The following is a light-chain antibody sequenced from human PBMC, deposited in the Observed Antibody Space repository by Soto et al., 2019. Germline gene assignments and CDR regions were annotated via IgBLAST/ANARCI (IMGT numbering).Light chain of an antibody. J-gene: IGKJ1*01. V-gene: IGKV3-15*01. Sequence: EIVMTQSPATLSVSSGERATLSCRTSQSVNTNLAWYQQKPGQAPRLLIYGASTRATGIPARFSGSGSGTDFTLTISSLQSEDFAVYYCQQYNNWPPWTFGQGTKVEIK. CDR2: GAS. CDR1: QSVNTN. CDR3: QQYNNWPPWT.